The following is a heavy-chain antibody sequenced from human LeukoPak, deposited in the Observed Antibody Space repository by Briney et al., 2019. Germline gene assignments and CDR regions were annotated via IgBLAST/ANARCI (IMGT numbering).Heavy chain of an antibody. CDR3: AKMSGDCSSTICSSFDY. V-gene: IGHV3-23*01. Sequence: PGGSLRLSCAASRFTFSNYAMSWVRQAPGKGLEWVSRITGSGGGTYYADSVKGRFTISRDNSKNTLDLQMNSLRAEDTAVYYCAKMSGDCSSTICSSFDYWGQGTLVTVSS. CDR1: RFTFSNYA. CDR2: ITGSGGGT. D-gene: IGHD2-2*01. J-gene: IGHJ4*02.